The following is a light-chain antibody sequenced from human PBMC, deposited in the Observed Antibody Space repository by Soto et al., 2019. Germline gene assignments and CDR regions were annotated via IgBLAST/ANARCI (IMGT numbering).Light chain of an antibody. Sequence: QSALTQPRSVSGSPGQSVTISCSGTSSDVGGYNFVSWYQQHPGKAPKLMIYDVTKRPSGVPDRFSGSKSGNTASLTISGLQADDEADYYCCSYAGSYINVFGSGTKVTVL. V-gene: IGLV2-11*01. CDR2: DVT. CDR3: CSYAGSYINV. CDR1: SSDVGGYNF. J-gene: IGLJ1*01.